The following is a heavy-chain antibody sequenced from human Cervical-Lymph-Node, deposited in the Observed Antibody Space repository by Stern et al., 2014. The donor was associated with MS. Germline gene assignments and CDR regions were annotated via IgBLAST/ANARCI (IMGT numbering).Heavy chain of an antibody. V-gene: IGHV1-2*02. CDR2: FSPKSGGT. CDR3: ARRVAAAGTHYYGLFGH. J-gene: IGHJ4*02. Sequence: QVKLVQTGAEVKEPRASVKVSCKASGYTFSDYYLHWVRQAPGQGLEWLGWFSPKSGGTNFAQKFQGRVTMTSDTSIATAYMELTRLRSDDTAVYYCARRVAAAGTHYYGLFGHWGQGTLVTVSS. CDR1: GYTFSDYY. D-gene: IGHD6-13*01.